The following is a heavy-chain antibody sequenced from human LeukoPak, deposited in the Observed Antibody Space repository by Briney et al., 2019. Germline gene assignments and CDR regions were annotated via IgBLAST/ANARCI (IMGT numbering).Heavy chain of an antibody. CDR3: ARDGGYCSSTSCPYYYGMDV. Sequence: ASVKVSCKASGDTFTSDGISWVRQAPGQGLEWMGWISAYNGNTNYAQKLQGRVTMTTDTSTSTAYMELRSLRSDDTAVYYCARDGGYCSSTSCPYYYGMDVWGQGTTVTVSS. V-gene: IGHV1-18*01. CDR1: GDTFTSDG. D-gene: IGHD2-2*01. J-gene: IGHJ6*02. CDR2: ISAYNGNT.